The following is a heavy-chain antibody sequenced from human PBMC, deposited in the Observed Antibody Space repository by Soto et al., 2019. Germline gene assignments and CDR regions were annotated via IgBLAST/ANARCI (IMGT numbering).Heavy chain of an antibody. CDR1: GGSISSSNW. CDR3: ARGLRDGYNGLYFQH. D-gene: IGHD5-12*01. Sequence: NPSETLSLTCAVSGGSISSSNWWSWVRQPPGKGLEWIGEIYHSGSTNYNPSLKSRVTISVDKSKNQFSLKLSSVTAADTAVYYCARGLRDGYNGLYFQHWGQGTLVTVSS. J-gene: IGHJ1*01. V-gene: IGHV4-4*02. CDR2: IYHSGST.